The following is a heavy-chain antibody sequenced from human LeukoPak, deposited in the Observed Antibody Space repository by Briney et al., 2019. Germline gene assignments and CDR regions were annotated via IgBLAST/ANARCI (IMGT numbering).Heavy chain of an antibody. V-gene: IGHV3-23*01. CDR1: GFTLSSYA. CDR3: AKGRGGAAAGDAFDI. Sequence: GSLRLSCAASGFTLSSYAINWVRQAPGKGLEWVSVISGSGGSTYNADSVKGRFTISRDNSKNTLYLQMTSLRAEDTAVYYCAKGRGGAAAGDAFDIWGQGTMVTVSS. J-gene: IGHJ3*02. D-gene: IGHD6-13*01. CDR2: ISGSGGST.